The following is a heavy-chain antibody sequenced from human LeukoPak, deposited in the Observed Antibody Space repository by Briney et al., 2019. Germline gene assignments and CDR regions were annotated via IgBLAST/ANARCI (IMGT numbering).Heavy chain of an antibody. V-gene: IGHV1-69*04. D-gene: IGHD4-17*01. J-gene: IGHJ4*02. CDR3: ARAGDYGDYSGTIIDY. Sequence: VASVKVSCKASGGTFSSYAISWVRQAPGQGLEWMGRIIPILGIANYAQKFQGRVTITADKSTSTAYMELSSLRSEDTAVYYCARAGDYGDYSGTIIDYWGQGTLVTVSS. CDR2: IIPILGIA. CDR1: GGTFSSYA.